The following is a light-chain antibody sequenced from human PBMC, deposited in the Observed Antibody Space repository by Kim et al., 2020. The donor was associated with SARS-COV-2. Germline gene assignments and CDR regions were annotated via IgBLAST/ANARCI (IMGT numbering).Light chain of an antibody. J-gene: IGKJ2*01. CDR2: GAS. CDR1: QSLSSSY. Sequence: LWPGERAPLSCRARQSLSSSYLAWYQQKTGQAPRLRIYGASSRATGIPDRFSGSGSGTDFTLTISRLEPEDLAVYYWQQYGSSPYTFGQGTKRE. V-gene: IGKV3-20*01. CDR3: QQYGSSPYT.